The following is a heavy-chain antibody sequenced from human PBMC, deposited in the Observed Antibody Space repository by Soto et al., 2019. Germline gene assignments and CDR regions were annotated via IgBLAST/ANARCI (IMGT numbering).Heavy chain of an antibody. J-gene: IGHJ4*02. Sequence: PSETLSLTCTVSGGSISSGGYYWSWIRQHPGKGLEWIGYIYYSGSTYYNPSLKSRVTISVDTSKNQFSLKLSSVTAADTAVYYCACLNEYSISRVDYWGQGTLVTVPQ. CDR3: ACLNEYSISRVDY. V-gene: IGHV4-31*03. CDR1: GGSISSGGYY. D-gene: IGHD6-6*01. CDR2: IYYSGST.